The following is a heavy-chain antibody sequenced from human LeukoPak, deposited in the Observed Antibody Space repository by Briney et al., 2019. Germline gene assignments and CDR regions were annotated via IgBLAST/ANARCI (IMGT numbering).Heavy chain of an antibody. CDR1: GFTVSSNY. D-gene: IGHD3-10*01. J-gene: IGHJ4*02. Sequence: PGGSLRLSCAASGFTVSSNYMSWVRQAPGKGLEWVSVIYSGGSTYYADSVKGRFTISRDNSKNTLYLQMNSLRAEDTAIYYCARAGITMVRGVSDYWGQGTLVTVSS. CDR2: IYSGGST. CDR3: ARAGITMVRGVSDY. V-gene: IGHV3-53*01.